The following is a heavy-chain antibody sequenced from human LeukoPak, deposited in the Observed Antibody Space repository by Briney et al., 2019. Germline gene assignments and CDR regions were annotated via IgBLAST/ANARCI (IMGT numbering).Heavy chain of an antibody. V-gene: IGHV4-61*01. CDR3: ASGIPSSGWYADYYYFAY. J-gene: IGHJ4*02. CDR2: IYYSGST. CDR1: GVSISRGSYY. D-gene: IGHD6-19*01. Sequence: SETLSLTCTLSGVSISRGSYYWSWIRQPPGKGLEWIGYIYYSGSTNYNPSLKSRVTISVDTSKNQFSLKLRSVTAADTAVYYCASGIPSSGWYADYYYFAYWGQGTLVTVSS.